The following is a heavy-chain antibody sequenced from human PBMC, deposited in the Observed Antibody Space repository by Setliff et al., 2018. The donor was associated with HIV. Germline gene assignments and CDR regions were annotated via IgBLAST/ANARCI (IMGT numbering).Heavy chain of an antibody. J-gene: IGHJ4*02. CDR2: IYHSGST. D-gene: IGHD6-19*01. CDR1: GYSISSGYY. CDR3: ARQIAVAATPRYFDY. V-gene: IGHV4-38-2*01. Sequence: SETLSLTCAVSGYSISSGYYWGWIRQPPGKGLEWIGSIYHSGSTYYNPSLKSRVTISVDTSKNQFSLKLSSVTAADTAVYYCARQIAVAATPRYFDYWGQGTLVTVSS.